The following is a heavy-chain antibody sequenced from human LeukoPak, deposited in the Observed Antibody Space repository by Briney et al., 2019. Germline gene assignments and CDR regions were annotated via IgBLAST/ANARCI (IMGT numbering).Heavy chain of an antibody. CDR1: GFTFSSYA. CDR2: IWYDGSRE. J-gene: IGHJ4*02. V-gene: IGHV3-33*08. D-gene: IGHD4-23*01. Sequence: TGGSLRLSCAASGFTFSSYAMSWVRQAPGKGLEWLAVIWYDGSREYYADSVKGRFTISRENSKNTAYLQMNSLRAEDTAVYYCARFYGDDSPGYFDYWGQGTLVSVSS. CDR3: ARFYGDDSPGYFDY.